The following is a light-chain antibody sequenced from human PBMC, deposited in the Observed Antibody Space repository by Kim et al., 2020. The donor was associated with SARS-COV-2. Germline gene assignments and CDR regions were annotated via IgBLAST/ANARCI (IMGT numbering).Light chain of an antibody. Sequence: QSVLTQPPSASGTPGQRGTISCSGSSANIGSNYVYWYQQLPGTAPKLLIYRNNQRPSGVPDRFSGAKSGTSASLAISGLRSEDEADYYCAAWDDSLSGFWVFGGGTQLTVL. V-gene: IGLV1-47*01. J-gene: IGLJ3*02. CDR2: RNN. CDR1: SANIGSNY. CDR3: AAWDDSLSGFWV.